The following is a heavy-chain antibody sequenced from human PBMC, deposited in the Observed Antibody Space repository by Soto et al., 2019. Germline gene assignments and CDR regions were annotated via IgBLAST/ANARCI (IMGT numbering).Heavy chain of an antibody. CDR2: IYYSGST. V-gene: IGHV4-59*08. Sequence: SETLSLTCTVSGGSISSYYWSWIRQPPGKGLEWIGYIYYSGSTNYNPSLKSRVTISVDTSKNQFSLKLSSVTAADTAVYYCARSPGERGYYGSGSYYTIDYWGQGTLVTVSS. CDR1: GGSISSYY. J-gene: IGHJ4*02. CDR3: ARSPGERGYYGSGSYYTIDY. D-gene: IGHD3-10*01.